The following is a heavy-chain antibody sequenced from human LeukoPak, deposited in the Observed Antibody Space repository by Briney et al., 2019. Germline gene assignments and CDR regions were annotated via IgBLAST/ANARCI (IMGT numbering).Heavy chain of an antibody. V-gene: IGHV1-2*02. CDR2: INPNSGDT. J-gene: IGHJ4*02. D-gene: IGHD1-1*01. Sequence: ASVKVSCKASGYTFTGYYMHWVRQAPGQGLEWMGWINPNSGDTNYAQKLQGRVTMTTDTSTSTAYMELRSLRFDDTAVYYCARRQGTTLSFDYWGQGTLVTVSS. CDR1: GYTFTGYY. CDR3: ARRQGTTLSFDY.